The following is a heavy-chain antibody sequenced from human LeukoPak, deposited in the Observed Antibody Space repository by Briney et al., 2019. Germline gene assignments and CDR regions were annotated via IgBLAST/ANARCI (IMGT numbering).Heavy chain of an antibody. CDR1: GFTFDDYA. CDR3: AKDKGQWLRVFDY. D-gene: IGHD5-12*01. CDR2: ISWNSGSI. V-gene: IGHV3-9*01. J-gene: IGHJ4*02. Sequence: GRSLRLSCAASGFTFDDYAMHWVRQAPGKGLEWVSGISWNSGSIGYADSVKGRFTISRDNAKNSLYLQMNSLRAEDTALYYCAKDKGQWLRVFDYWGQGTLVTVSS.